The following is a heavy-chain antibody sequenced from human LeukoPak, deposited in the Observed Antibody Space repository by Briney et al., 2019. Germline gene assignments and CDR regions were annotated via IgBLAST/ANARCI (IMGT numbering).Heavy chain of an antibody. CDR2: SGSGGTT. D-gene: IGHD6-6*01. V-gene: IGHV3-23*01. CDR1: GFSFSSYA. CDR3: AIVVAARQCTNYL. Sequence: GGSLRLSCAASGFSFSSYAMSWVRQAPGKGLEWVSASGSGGTTYYAASVKGRFTISRDNSKSTLYVQMNSLRAEDSAVYCCAIVVAARQCTNYLWGQVTLVT. J-gene: IGHJ5*02.